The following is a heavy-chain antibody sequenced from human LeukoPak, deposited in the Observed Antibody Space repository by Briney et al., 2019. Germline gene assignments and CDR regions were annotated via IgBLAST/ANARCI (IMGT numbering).Heavy chain of an antibody. D-gene: IGHD3-22*01. V-gene: IGHV3-23*01. CDR2: ISGSGGST. Sequence: LPGGSLRLSCAASGFTFSSYAMSWVRQAPGKGLEWVSAISGSGGSTYYADSVKGRFTISRDNSKNTLYLQMNSLRAEDTAVYYRAKDQAEYYFASSGYYYLDYWGQGTLVTVSS. CDR1: GFTFSSYA. J-gene: IGHJ4*02. CDR3: AKDQAEYYFASSGYYYLDY.